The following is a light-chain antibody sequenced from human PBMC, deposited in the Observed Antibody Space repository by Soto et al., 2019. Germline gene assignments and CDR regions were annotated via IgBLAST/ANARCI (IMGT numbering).Light chain of an antibody. J-gene: IGKJ1*01. CDR2: DAS. Sequence: DIQMIQSPSTLSASVGDRVTITCRTSQSISRRLAWYQQKPGKAPKFLIYDASSLDSGVLSRFSGSGSGTQFTLTISCLQPDDFAASYSQQYESYPWTFGQGTRVEIK. CDR3: QQYESYPWT. CDR1: QSISRR. V-gene: IGKV1-5*01.